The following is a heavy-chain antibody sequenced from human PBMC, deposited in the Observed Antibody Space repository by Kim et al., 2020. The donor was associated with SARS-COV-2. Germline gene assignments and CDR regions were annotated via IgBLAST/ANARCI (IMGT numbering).Heavy chain of an antibody. CDR3: ASSGRGYDILTGYSDAFDI. CDR2: IYPGDSDT. Sequence: GESLKISCKGSGYSFTSYWIGWVRQMPGKGLEWMGIIYPGDSDTRYSPSFQGQVTISADKSISTAYLQWSSLKASDTAMYYCASSGRGYDILTGYSDAFDIWGQGTMVTVSS. D-gene: IGHD3-9*01. V-gene: IGHV5-51*01. J-gene: IGHJ3*02. CDR1: GYSFTSYW.